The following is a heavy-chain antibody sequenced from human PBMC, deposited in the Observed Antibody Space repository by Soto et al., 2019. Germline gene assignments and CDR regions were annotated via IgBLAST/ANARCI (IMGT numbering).Heavy chain of an antibody. V-gene: IGHV3-23*01. CDR3: ARGSKESYPGSRVFDL. D-gene: IGHD3-10*01. Sequence: PGGSLRLSCVASGFTFGSRAMSWVRQAPGEGLECVSTITDSGGDTKYADSVRGRFTISRANSKNTLFLQMSSLRAEDSAVYYCARGSKESYPGSRVFDLWGRGTLVTVSS. CDR1: GFTFGSRA. CDR2: ITDSGGDT. J-gene: IGHJ4*02.